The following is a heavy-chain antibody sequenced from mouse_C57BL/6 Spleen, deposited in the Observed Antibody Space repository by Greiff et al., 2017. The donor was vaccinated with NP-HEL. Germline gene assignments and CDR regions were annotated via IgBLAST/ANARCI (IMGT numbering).Heavy chain of an antibody. CDR3: ARSGTGTEGFAY. D-gene: IGHD4-1*01. CDR2: IRNKANGYTT. Sequence: EVKLVESGGGLVQPGGSLSLSCAASGFTFTDYYMSWVRQPPGKALEWLGFIRNKANGYTTEYSASVKGRFTISRDNSQSILYLQMNALRAEDSATYYCARSGTGTEGFAYWGQGTLVTVSA. V-gene: IGHV7-3*01. J-gene: IGHJ3*01. CDR1: GFTFTDYY.